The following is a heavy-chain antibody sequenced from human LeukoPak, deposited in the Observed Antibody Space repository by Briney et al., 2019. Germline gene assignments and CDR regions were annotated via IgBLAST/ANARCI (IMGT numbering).Heavy chain of an antibody. J-gene: IGHJ4*02. V-gene: IGHV5-51*01. CDR3: AIMTSYGGTSYFDY. Sequence: GESLKISCKGSGYSFSSYWIAWVRPMPGKGLEWMGIVFPGASDTRYSPSFQGQVTISADKSISTAYLQWSSLKASDTAMYYCAIMTSYGGTSYFDYWGQGTLVTVSS. D-gene: IGHD4-23*01. CDR1: GYSFSSYW. CDR2: VFPGASDT.